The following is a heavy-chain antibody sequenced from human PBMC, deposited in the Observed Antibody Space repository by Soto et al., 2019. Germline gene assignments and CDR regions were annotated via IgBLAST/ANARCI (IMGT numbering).Heavy chain of an antibody. D-gene: IGHD3-3*01. V-gene: IGHV1-69*01. CDR1: AGPFSSYA. J-gene: IGHJ5*02. CDR3: ARYEGWFDP. Sequence: QVQLGQSGAEVKKPGSSVKVSCKASAGPFSSYAISWVRPAPGQGLEWRGGIIPIFGTANYAQKFQGRVTITADESTSTAYMELSSLRSEDTAVYYCARYEGWFDPWGQGTLVTVSA. CDR2: IIPIFGTA.